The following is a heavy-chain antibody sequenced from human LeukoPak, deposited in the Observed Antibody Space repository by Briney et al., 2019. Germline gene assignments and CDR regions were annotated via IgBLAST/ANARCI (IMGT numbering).Heavy chain of an antibody. V-gene: IGHV1-18*01. Sequence: ASVKVSCKASGYTFTSYGISWVRQAPGQGLEWMGWISAYNGNTNYAQKLQGRVTMTTDTSTSTAYMELRSLRSDDTAVYYCARDFEGYFDWLLTQSIGYYYYYGMDVWGQGTTVTVSS. D-gene: IGHD3-9*01. CDR2: ISAYNGNT. CDR3: ARDFEGYFDWLLTQSIGYYYYYGMDV. J-gene: IGHJ6*02. CDR1: GYTFTSYG.